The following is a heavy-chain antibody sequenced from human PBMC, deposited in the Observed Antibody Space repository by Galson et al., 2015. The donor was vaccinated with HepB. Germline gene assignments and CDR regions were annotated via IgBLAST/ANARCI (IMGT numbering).Heavy chain of an antibody. Sequence: QSGAEVKKPGESLKISCKGSGYSFTNYWIGWVRQMPGKGLEWMGIIYPGDSDARYSPSFQGQVTISADKSISTAYVQWSSLKASDTAMYYCARVRGADPLGFHYWGREPWSPSPQ. CDR1: GYSFTNYW. CDR3: ARVRGADPLGFHY. D-gene: IGHD3-16*01. J-gene: IGHJ4*02. CDR2: IYPGDSDA. V-gene: IGHV5-51*01.